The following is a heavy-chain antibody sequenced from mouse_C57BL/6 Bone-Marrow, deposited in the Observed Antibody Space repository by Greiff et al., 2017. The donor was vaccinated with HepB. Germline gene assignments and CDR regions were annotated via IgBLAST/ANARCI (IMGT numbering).Heavy chain of an antibody. D-gene: IGHD1-1*01. CDR2: ISNGGGST. Sequence: DVMLVESGGGLVQPGGSLKLSCAASGFTFSDYYMYWVRQTPEKRLEWVAYISNGGGSTYYPDTVKGRFTISRDNAKNTLYLQMSRLKSEETAMYNCERQHYGSSYYFDYWGQGTTLTVSS. CDR1: GFTFSDYY. J-gene: IGHJ2*01. V-gene: IGHV5-12*01. CDR3: ERQHYGSSYYFDY.